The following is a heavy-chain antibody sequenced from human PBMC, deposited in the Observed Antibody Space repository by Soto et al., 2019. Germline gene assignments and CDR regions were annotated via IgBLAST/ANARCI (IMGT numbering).Heavy chain of an antibody. CDR2: ISYDGSNK. J-gene: IGHJ6*01. V-gene: IGHV3-30-3*01. CDR3: ARSEGYYYYYGMDV. Sequence: PGGSLRLSCAASGFTFSSYAMHWVRQAPGKGLEWVAVISYDGSNKYYADSVKGRFTISRDNSKNTLYLQMNSLRAEDTAVYYCARSEGYYYYYGMDVWGQGTTVNVSS. CDR1: GFTFSSYA.